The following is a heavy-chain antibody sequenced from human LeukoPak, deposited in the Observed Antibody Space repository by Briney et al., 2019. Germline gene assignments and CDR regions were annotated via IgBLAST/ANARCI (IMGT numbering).Heavy chain of an antibody. CDR3: ARVLPESYYDFWSGYYTPQYYFDY. CDR2: IYYSGST. J-gene: IGHJ4*02. CDR1: GGSFSGYY. V-gene: IGHV4-59*01. D-gene: IGHD3-3*01. Sequence: SETLSLTCAVYGGSFSGYYWSWIRQPPGKGLEWIGYIYYSGSTNYNPSLKSRVTISVDTSKNQFSLKLSSVTAADTAVYYCARVLPESYYDFWSGYYTPQYYFDYWGQGTLVTVSS.